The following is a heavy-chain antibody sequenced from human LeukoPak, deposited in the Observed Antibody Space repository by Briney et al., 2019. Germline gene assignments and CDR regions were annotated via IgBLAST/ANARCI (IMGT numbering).Heavy chain of an antibody. J-gene: IGHJ4*02. D-gene: IGHD1-1*01. CDR1: GFTFSDYY. Sequence: GGSLRLSCAASGFTFSDYYMSWVRQAPGKGLEWVSYISSSSSYTNYADSVKGRFTISRDNSKNSLYLQMNSLRAEDTAVYYCASITTPDTDYRGQGNPVTVSS. CDR3: ASITTPDTDY. CDR2: ISSSSSYT. V-gene: IGHV3-11*03.